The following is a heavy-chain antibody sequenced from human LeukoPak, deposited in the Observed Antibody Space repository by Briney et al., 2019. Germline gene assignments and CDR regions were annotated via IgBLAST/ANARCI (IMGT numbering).Heavy chain of an antibody. D-gene: IGHD5-12*01. CDR3: ARDGDSGYDCLFDS. CDR2: INTNTVNP. Sequence: ASVKVSCKASVYTFISYAMNWGRQAPGQGREWRVWINTNTVNPTYAQGFTGRFVFSLDTSVSTAYLKISSLKAEDTAVYYCARDGDSGYDCLFDSWGQGTLVTVSS. J-gene: IGHJ4*02. CDR1: VYTFISYA. V-gene: IGHV7-4-1*02.